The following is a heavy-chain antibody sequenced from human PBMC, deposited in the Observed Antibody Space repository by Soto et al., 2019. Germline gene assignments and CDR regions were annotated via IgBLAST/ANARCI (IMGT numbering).Heavy chain of an antibody. Sequence: QVQLVQSGAEVKKPGSSVKVSCKASGGTFSNYVISWVRQAPGQGLEWMGGIIPISGTANFAQKFQGRVKITADQFRSTAYVELTGLRSEVTAVYSCARLVARLDYFSGMDVWGHGTTVTVSS. CDR3: ARLVARLDYFSGMDV. CDR1: GGTFSNYV. D-gene: IGHD6-6*01. CDR2: IIPISGTA. J-gene: IGHJ6*02. V-gene: IGHV1-69*12.